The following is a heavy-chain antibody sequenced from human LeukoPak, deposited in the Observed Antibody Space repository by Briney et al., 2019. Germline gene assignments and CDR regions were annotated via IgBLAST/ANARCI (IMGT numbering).Heavy chain of an antibody. V-gene: IGHV1-46*01. D-gene: IGHD2-8*02. CDR2: INPSGSNS. Sequence: ASVKVSCKASGYTFSSYYIHWLRQAPGQGLQWMGVINPSGSNSRYAEEFQGRVTMTRDTSTNTVNMEPSSLRSNDTAVYYCSSPKSPYEGTGPHNWGQGTQVTVSS. CDR1: GYTFSSYY. J-gene: IGHJ4*02. CDR3: SSPKSPYEGTGPHN.